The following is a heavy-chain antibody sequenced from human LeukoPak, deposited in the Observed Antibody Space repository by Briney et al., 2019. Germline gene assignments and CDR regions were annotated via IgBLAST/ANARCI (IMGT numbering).Heavy chain of an antibody. CDR2: IINDGSYT. J-gene: IGHJ4*02. Sequence: GGSLRLSCAASGFTFSPVWMHWVRQAPGKGLMWVSHIINDGSYTTYADSVKGRFTISRDNAKNTVYLQMNNLTDEDTAVYYCARCISSCFYEEWGQGTLVIVSS. D-gene: IGHD3-22*01. V-gene: IGHV3-74*01. CDR3: ARCISSCFYEE. CDR1: GFTFSPVW.